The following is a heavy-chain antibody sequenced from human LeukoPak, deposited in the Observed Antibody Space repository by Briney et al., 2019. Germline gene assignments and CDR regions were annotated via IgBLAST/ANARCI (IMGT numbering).Heavy chain of an antibody. V-gene: IGHV4-59*02. CDR3: ARDHLPAGAPGYYMDV. Sequence: SVTLSLTCTVSGGSVSSHFWSWIRQPPGKGLEWIGYIYNSGITNYNPSLKSRVTMSVDTSKNQFSLMLRSVTAADTAVYYCARDHLPAGAPGYYMDVWGKGTTVTVSS. J-gene: IGHJ6*03. CDR2: IYNSGIT. D-gene: IGHD4/OR15-4a*01. CDR1: GGSVSSHF.